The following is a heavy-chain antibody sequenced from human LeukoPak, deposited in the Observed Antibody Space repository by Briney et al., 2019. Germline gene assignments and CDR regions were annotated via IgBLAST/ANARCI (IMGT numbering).Heavy chain of an antibody. CDR3: ARDRDYSNYSFDY. D-gene: IGHD4-11*01. CDR1: GYIFTGYY. V-gene: IGHV1-2*02. CDR2: INPNSGGT. J-gene: IGHJ4*02. Sequence: ASVKVSCKASGYIFTGYYMHWVRQAPGQGLEWMGWINPNSGGTNYAQKFQGRVTMTRDTSISTAYMELSRLRSDDTAVYYCARDRDYSNYSFDYWGQGTLVTVSS.